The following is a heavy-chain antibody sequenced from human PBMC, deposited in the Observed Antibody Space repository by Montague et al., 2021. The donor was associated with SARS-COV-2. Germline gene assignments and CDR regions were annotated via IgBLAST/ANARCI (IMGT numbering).Heavy chain of an antibody. CDR2: INPNSGGT. CDR1: GYTFTGYY. V-gene: IGHV1-2*04. Sequence: SVKVSCKASGYTFTGYYMHWVRQAPGQGLEWMGWINPNSGGTNYAQKFQGWLTITKDTSKKQVVLTLTNMDPVDTATYYCARGDLVASDLFDYWGQGTLVTVSS. CDR3: ARGDLVASDLFDY. J-gene: IGHJ4*02. D-gene: IGHD3-10*01.